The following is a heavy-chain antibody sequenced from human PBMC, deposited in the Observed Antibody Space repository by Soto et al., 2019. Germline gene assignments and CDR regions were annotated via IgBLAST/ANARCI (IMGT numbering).Heavy chain of an antibody. Sequence: GSLRLSCAASGLTFSSYGMHWVRQAPGKGLAWVAVIWYDGSNKYYADSVKCRFTISRDNSKNTLYLQMNSLRAEDTAVYYCARDYYYNSSGYGCIDFCGQGPMGTLSS. CDR3: ARDYYYNSSGYGCIDF. CDR1: GLTFSSYG. J-gene: IGHJ6*02. D-gene: IGHD3-22*01. CDR2: IWYDGSNK. V-gene: IGHV3-33*01.